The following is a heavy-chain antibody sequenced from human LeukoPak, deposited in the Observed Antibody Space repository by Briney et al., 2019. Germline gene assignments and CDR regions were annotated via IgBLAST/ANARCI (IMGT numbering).Heavy chain of an antibody. CDR2: IRYDGSNK. V-gene: IGHV3-30*02. CDR3: AKGQRITMVRGVRRDAFDI. CDR1: GFTFSSYG. D-gene: IGHD3-10*01. J-gene: IGHJ3*02. Sequence: GGSLRLSCAASGFTFSSYGMHWVRQAPGKGLEWVAFIRYDGSNKYYADSVKGRFTISRDNSKNTLYLQMNSLRAEDTAVYYCAKGQRITMVRGVRRDAFDIWGQGTMVTVSS.